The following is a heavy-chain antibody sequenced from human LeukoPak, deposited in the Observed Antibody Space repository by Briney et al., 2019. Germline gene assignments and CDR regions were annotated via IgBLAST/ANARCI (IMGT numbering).Heavy chain of an antibody. Sequence: SETLSLTCAVYGGSFSGYYWSWIRQPPGKGLEWIGEINHSGSTNYNPSLKSRATISVDTSKNQFSLKLSSVTAADTAVYYCARDKVWFDPWGQGTLVTVSS. J-gene: IGHJ5*02. CDR3: ARDKVWFDP. V-gene: IGHV4-34*01. CDR1: GGSFSGYY. CDR2: INHSGST.